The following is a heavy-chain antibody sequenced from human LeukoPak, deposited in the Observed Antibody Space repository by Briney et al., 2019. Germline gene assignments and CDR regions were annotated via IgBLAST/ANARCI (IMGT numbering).Heavy chain of an antibody. J-gene: IGHJ4*02. D-gene: IGHD5-18*01. CDR3: AKLGRYSYGNFDY. CDR1: GFTFSSYA. Sequence: PGGSLRLSCAASGFTFSSYAMSWVRQAPGKGLEWVSAISGGGGSTYYADSVKGRFTISRDNSKNTLYLQMNSLRAEDTAVYYCAKLGRYSYGNFDYWGQGTLVTVSS. CDR2: ISGGGGST. V-gene: IGHV3-23*01.